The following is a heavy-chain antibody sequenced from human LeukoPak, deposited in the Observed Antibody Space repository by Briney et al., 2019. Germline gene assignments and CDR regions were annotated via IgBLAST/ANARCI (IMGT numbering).Heavy chain of an antibody. Sequence: SETLSLTCTVSSGSMSSYYCSWIRQPPGKGLEWIGYIYYSGSTNYNPSLKSRVTISVDTSKNQFSLKLSSVTAADTAVYYCARETSSGWYSVWGQGTLVTVSS. CDR1: SGSMSSYY. J-gene: IGHJ4*02. V-gene: IGHV4-59*01. CDR3: ARETSSGWYSV. CDR2: IYYSGST. D-gene: IGHD6-19*01.